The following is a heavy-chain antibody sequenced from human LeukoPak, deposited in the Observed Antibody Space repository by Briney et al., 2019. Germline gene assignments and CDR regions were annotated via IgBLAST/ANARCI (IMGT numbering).Heavy chain of an antibody. Sequence: SETLSLTCTVSGGSISSGDYYWSWNRQPRGKGLEWIRFIYYSGSTYYNPSLKRRVTISIATPTNQFSLKLSSVTAADTAVYYCARDRSSGWDGGHDYWGQGTLVTVSS. D-gene: IGHD6-19*01. CDR2: IYYSGST. V-gene: IGHV4-30-4*08. J-gene: IGHJ4*02. CDR3: ARDRSSGWDGGHDY. CDR1: GGSISSGDYY.